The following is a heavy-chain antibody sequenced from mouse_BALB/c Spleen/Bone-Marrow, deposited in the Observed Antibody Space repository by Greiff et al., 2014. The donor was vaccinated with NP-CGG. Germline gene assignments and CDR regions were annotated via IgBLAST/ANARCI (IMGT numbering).Heavy chain of an antibody. CDR3: ARSAYCGSSYGAVDY. V-gene: IGHV1-82*01. Sequence: VQVVESGPELVKPGASVKISCTGSGYAFSSSWMNWVKQRPGQGLEWIGRIYPGDGDTNSNGRFKGKATLTADRSSNTAYMQLSSLTSVDSAVYFCARSAYCGSSYGAVDYWGQGTSVTVSS. CDR2: IYPGDGDT. CDR1: GYAFSSSW. D-gene: IGHD1-1*01. J-gene: IGHJ4*01.